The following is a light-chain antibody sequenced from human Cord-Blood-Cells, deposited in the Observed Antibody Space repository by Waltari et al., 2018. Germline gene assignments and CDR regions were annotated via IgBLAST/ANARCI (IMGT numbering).Light chain of an antibody. CDR2: WAS. CDR3: QRGYSTALN. V-gene: IGKV4-1*01. J-gene: IGKJ4*01. CDR1: QSVLYSSNYKNY. Sequence: IVMTQSQESLAVSLGERASINCKSSQSVLYSSNYKNYLAWYQQQPGQPPKLLNYWASTRESVVPGRFSGSGSGTDYTHAISSLQAEYLAVDYCQRGYSTALNFGGSTTVEIK.